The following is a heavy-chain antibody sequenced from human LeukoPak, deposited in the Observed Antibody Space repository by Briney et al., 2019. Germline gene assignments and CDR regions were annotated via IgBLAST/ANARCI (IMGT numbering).Heavy chain of an antibody. Sequence: GGSLRLSCVASGFTFSDHYMDWVRQAPGKGLEWVGRIRDKANSYTTEYAASVKGRYTVSRDDSKSSLYLQMNSLRAEDTAVYYCAKDSWGQWIQLAGYYWGQGTLVTVSS. D-gene: IGHD5-18*01. CDR3: AKDSWGQWIQLAGYY. J-gene: IGHJ4*02. CDR1: GFTFSDHY. CDR2: IRDKANSYTT. V-gene: IGHV3-72*01.